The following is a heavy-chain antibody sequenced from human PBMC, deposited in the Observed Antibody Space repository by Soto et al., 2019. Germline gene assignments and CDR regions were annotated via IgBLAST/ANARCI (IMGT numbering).Heavy chain of an antibody. V-gene: IGHV3-33*01. Sequence: PGGSLILSCAASGFTFISYGMHWVRQAPGKGLEWVAVIWYDGSNKYYADSVKGRFTISRDNSKNTLYLQMNSLRAEDTAVYYCARPASDYGDYWYFDYWGQGTLVTVSS. D-gene: IGHD4-17*01. J-gene: IGHJ4*02. CDR1: GFTFISYG. CDR2: IWYDGSNK. CDR3: ARPASDYGDYWYFDY.